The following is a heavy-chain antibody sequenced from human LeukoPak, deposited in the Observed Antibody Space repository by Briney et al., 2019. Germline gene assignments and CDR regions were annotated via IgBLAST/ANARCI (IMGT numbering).Heavy chain of an antibody. CDR3: SNGRTRSGTLQHDY. J-gene: IGHJ4*02. D-gene: IGHD1/OR15-1a*01. Sequence: GGSLRLSCAASGFTFSSFAMSWVRQAPGQGLEWVSAISDNSGNTYYADSVKGRFTISRDNSENTLYLQMNSLRAEDTALYYCSNGRTRSGTLQHDYWGQGTLVTVSP. V-gene: IGHV3-23*01. CDR1: GFTFSSFA. CDR2: ISDNSGNT.